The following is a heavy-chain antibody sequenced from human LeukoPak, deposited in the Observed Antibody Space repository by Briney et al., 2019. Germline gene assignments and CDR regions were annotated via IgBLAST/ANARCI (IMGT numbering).Heavy chain of an antibody. V-gene: IGHV3-66*04. J-gene: IGHJ4*02. D-gene: IGHD3/OR15-3a*01. CDR1: GFTVSSNY. CDR3: ARQTGSGLFILP. Sequence: GGSLRLSCAASGFTVSSNYMSWVRQAPGKGVEWVSVIYSGGSTYYADPVKGRFTISRDNSKNTLYLQMNSLRAEDTAVYYCARQTGSGLFILPGGQGTLVTVSS. CDR2: IYSGGST.